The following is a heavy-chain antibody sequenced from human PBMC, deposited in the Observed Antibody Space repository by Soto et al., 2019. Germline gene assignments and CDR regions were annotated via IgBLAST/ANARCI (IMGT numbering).Heavy chain of an antibody. J-gene: IGHJ4*02. CDR1: GYTFTSYD. V-gene: IGHV1-8*01. CDR3: ARGPPNWGFDY. Sequence: QVQLVQSGAEVKKPGDSVKVTCKASGYTFTSYDINWVRQATGQGLEWVGWMSPNSGNTGYAQKFQGRVTMTRTTSASTAYMELTSLRSDDTAVYYSARGPPNWGFDYWGQGTLVTVSS. D-gene: IGHD7-27*01. CDR2: MSPNSGNT.